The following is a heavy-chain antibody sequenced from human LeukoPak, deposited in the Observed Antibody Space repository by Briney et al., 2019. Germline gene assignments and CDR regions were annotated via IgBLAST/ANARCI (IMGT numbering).Heavy chain of an antibody. CDR1: GFTFSSYG. V-gene: IGHV3-33*01. CDR3: ARGGGIIRHGMDV. Sequence: GGSLRLSCAASGFTFSSYGMHWVRQAPGKGLEWVAVIWYDGSNKYYADSVKGRFTISRDNSKNTLYLQMNSLRAEDTAVYYCARGGGIIRHGMDVWGQGTTVTVS. D-gene: IGHD3-10*01. J-gene: IGHJ6*02. CDR2: IWYDGSNK.